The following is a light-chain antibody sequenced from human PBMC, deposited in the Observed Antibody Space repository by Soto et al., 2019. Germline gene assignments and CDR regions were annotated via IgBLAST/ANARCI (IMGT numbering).Light chain of an antibody. Sequence: IVLTQAPGPPSLSPGGRTALRCRPSQSVSSKFLAWYQQKTGQGPRXXIYAASNRATGIPDRFSVIASGTDLTLTISRLEPEDGAVYDCQQSGSSPPTFGQGTKVDIK. CDR3: QQSGSSPPT. V-gene: IGKV3-20*01. J-gene: IGKJ1*01. CDR2: AAS. CDR1: QSVSSKF.